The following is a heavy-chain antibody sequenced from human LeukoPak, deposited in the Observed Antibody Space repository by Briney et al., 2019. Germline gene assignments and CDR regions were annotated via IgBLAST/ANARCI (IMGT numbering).Heavy chain of an antibody. V-gene: IGHV2-26*01. J-gene: IGHJ4*02. CDR3: ARILRGSFYDYVWGSYRPLDY. CDR2: IFSNDEK. Sequence: SGPTLVYPTETLTLTCTVSGFSLSNARMGVSWIRQPPGKALEWLAHIFSNDEKSYSTSLKGRVTISKDTSKSQVVLTMTNMDPVDTATYYYARILRGSFYDYVWGSYRPLDYWGRGTLVTVSS. CDR1: GFSLSNARMG. D-gene: IGHD3-16*02.